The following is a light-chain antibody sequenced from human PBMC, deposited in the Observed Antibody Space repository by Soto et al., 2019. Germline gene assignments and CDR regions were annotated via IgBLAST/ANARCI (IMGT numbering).Light chain of an antibody. V-gene: IGLV2-14*01. CDR3: SSYTDSSNYV. Sequence: QSALTQPASVSGSPGQSITISCTGTSSDLAIYNYVSWYQQQPGKDPKLMIYQVTNRPSGVSNRFSASRSGNTASLTIYGLQAEDEADYYCSSYTDSSNYVFRPATTVTVL. CDR1: SSDLAIYNY. J-gene: IGLJ1*01. CDR2: QVT.